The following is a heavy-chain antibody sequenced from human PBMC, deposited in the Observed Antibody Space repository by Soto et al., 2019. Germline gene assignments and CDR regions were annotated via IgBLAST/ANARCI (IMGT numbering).Heavy chain of an antibody. J-gene: IGHJ6*02. Sequence: GASVKVSSKVSGYTLTELSMHSLRQSPGKGLEWMGGFDPEDGETIYAQKFQGRVTMTEDTSTDTAYMELSSLRSEDTAVYYCATPVIAGYYYYGMEVWGQGTTVT. CDR3: ATPVIAGYYYYGMEV. D-gene: IGHD6-13*01. CDR2: FDPEDGET. CDR1: GYTLTELS. V-gene: IGHV1-24*01.